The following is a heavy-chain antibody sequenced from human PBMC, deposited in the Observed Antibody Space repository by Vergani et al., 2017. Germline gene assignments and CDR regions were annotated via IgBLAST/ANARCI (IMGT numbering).Heavy chain of an antibody. CDR3: ARGRLSSGWYGGTYYYYYGMDV. CDR1: GGTFSSYA. CDR2: IIPIFGTA. J-gene: IGHJ6*02. Sequence: QVQLVQSGAEVKKPGSSVKVSCKASGGTFSSYAISWVRQAPGQGLEWMGGIIPIFGTANYAQKFQGRVTITADESTSTAYMELSSLRSEDTAVYYCARGRLSSGWYGGTYYYYYGMDVWGQGTTVTVSS. D-gene: IGHD6-19*01. V-gene: IGHV1-69*01.